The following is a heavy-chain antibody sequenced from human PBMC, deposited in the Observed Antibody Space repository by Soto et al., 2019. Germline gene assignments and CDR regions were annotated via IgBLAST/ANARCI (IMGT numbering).Heavy chain of an antibody. CDR2: INHSGST. J-gene: IGHJ6*03. CDR1: GGSFSGYY. CDR3: ARGIAGQPLWYSRPVYYYYYHMDG. D-gene: IGHD3-10*01. V-gene: IGHV4-34*01. Sequence: SETLSLTCAVYGGSFSGYYWSWIRQPPGKGLEWIGEINHSGSTNYNPSLKSRVTISVDTSKNQFSLKLSSVTAADTAVYYCARGIAGQPLWYSRPVYYYYYHMDGRGKGTTDTVSS.